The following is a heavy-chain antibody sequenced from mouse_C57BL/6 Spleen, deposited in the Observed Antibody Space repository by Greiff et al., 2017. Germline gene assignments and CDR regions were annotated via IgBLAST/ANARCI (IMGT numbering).Heavy chain of an antibody. V-gene: IGHV1-7*01. CDR1: GYTFTSYW. J-gene: IGHJ4*01. Sequence: QVHVKQSGAELAKPGASVKLSCKASGYTFTSYWMHWVKQRPGQGLEWIGYINPSSGYTKYNQKFKDKATLTADKSSSTAYMQLSSLTYEDSAVYYCARDSSSPDAMDYWGQGTSVTVSS. D-gene: IGHD1-1*01. CDR2: INPSSGYT. CDR3: ARDSSSPDAMDY.